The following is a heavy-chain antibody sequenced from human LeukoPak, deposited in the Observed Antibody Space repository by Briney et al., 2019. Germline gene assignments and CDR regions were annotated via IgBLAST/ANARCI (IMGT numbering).Heavy chain of an antibody. CDR1: GFTFTSDA. Sequence: GGSLRLSCVASGFTFTSDAMNCVRQAPGKGLEWVSSTLSRGTTQYADSVKGRFTVSRDTSKNTLYLQMNSLRADDTAVYYCAKCSTSAYTTGWCNWIDPWGQGTLVTASS. CDR3: AKCSTSAYTTGWCNWIDP. D-gene: IGHD6-19*01. CDR2: TLSRGTT. J-gene: IGHJ5*02. V-gene: IGHV3-23*01.